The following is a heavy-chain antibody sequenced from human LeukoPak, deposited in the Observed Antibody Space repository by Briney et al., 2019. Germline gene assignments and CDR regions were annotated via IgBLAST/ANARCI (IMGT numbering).Heavy chain of an antibody. CDR1: GGSFSGYY. CDR3: VRLVAAKGPFDY. V-gene: IGHV4-34*01. Sequence: SETLSLTCAVYGGSFSGYYWCWIGQPPGKGLEWIGEINHSGSTNYNPSLKSRVTISVDTSKNQFSLKLSSVTAADTAVYYCVRLVAAKGPFDYWGQGTLVTVSS. CDR2: INHSGST. J-gene: IGHJ4*02. D-gene: IGHD2-15*01.